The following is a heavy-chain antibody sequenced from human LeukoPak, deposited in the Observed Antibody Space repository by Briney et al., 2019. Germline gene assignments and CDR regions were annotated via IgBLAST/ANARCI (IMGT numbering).Heavy chain of an antibody. D-gene: IGHD6-19*01. V-gene: IGHV3-9*01. CDR2: ISWNSGSI. CDR3: AKGLGFSGWDNH. J-gene: IGHJ4*02. Sequence: PGGSLRLSCAASGFTFDDYAMHWVRQAPGKGLEWVSGISWNSGSIGYADSVKGRFTISRDNAKNSLYLQMNSLRAEDSALYYCAKGLGFSGWDNHWGQGTLVTVSS. CDR1: GFTFDDYA.